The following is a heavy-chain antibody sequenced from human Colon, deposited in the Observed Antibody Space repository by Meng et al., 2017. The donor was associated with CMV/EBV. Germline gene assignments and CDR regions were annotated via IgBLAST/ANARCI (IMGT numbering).Heavy chain of an antibody. CDR1: GFIFGSYV. CDR3: TKAWGPDSVTGTPGDYYQYYAMDV. J-gene: IGHJ6*02. CDR2: IRYDGATK. V-gene: IGHV3-30*02. D-gene: IGHD3-9*01. Sequence: GGSLRLSCAASGFIFGSYVMHWVRQAPGKGLEWVSFIRYDGATKSYADSVQGRFTISRDNSENTLYLQMNSLRPEDTGIYYCTKAWGPDSVTGTPGDYYQYYAMDVWGQGTTVTVSS.